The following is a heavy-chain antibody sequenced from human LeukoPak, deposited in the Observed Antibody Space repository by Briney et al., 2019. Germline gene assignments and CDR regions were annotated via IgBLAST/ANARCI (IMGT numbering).Heavy chain of an antibody. V-gene: IGHV1-18*01. CDR2: ISTDNGNT. Sequence: ASVKVSCKASGYSFTTYAISWVRQAPGQGLEWMGWISTDNGNTNYAQNLRGRVTMTTDTSTSTAYMELRSLRSDDTAVYYCARAYIVVVPAAIDYWGQGTLVTVSS. CDR3: ARAYIVVVPAAIDY. D-gene: IGHD2-2*01. J-gene: IGHJ4*02. CDR1: GYSFTTYA.